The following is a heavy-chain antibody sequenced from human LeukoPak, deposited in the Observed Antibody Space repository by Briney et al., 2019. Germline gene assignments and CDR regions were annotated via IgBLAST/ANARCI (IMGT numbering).Heavy chain of an antibody. CDR1: GFTFSSYA. V-gene: IGHV3-23*01. CDR2: ISGSGGST. Sequence: GGSLRLSCAASGFTFSSYAMSWVRQAPGKGLEWVSAISGSGGSTYYADSVKGRFTISRDNSKNTLYLQMNSLRAEDTAVYYCAKDTRNYYDSSGYSGSYFDYWGQGTLVTVSS. J-gene: IGHJ4*02. D-gene: IGHD3-22*01. CDR3: AKDTRNYYDSSGYSGSYFDY.